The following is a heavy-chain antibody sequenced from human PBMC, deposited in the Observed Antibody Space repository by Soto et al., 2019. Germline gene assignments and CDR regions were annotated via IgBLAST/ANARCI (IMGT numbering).Heavy chain of an antibody. CDR2: IHPGDSDT. CDR3: SKGTAVSSLDYYGMDV. J-gene: IGHJ6*02. Sequence: GEALKISCKASGYSFTTYWIGWVRQMPGKGLEWMGIIHPGDSDTRYSPSFQGQVTISADKSISTAFLQWSSLKASATAVYYVSKGTAVSSLDYYGMDVWGQGTTVTVSS. V-gene: IGHV5-51*01. CDR1: GYSFTTYW. D-gene: IGHD6-19*01.